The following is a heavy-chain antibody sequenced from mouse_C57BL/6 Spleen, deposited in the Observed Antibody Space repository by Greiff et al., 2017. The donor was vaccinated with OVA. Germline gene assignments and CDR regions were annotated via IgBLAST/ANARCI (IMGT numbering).Heavy chain of an antibody. J-gene: IGHJ1*03. CDR2: IYPGSGST. D-gene: IGHD2-3*01. CDR1: GYTFTSYW. Sequence: VQLQQPGAELVKPGASVKMSCKASGYTFTSYWITWVKQRPGQGLEWIGDIYPGSGSTNYNEKFKSKATLTVDTSSSTAYMQLSSLTSEDSAVYYCARRGYDYGYFDVWGTGTTVTVSS. V-gene: IGHV1-55*01. CDR3: ARRGYDYGYFDV.